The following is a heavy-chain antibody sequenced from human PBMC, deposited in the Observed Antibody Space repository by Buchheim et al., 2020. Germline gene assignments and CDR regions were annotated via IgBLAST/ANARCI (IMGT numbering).Heavy chain of an antibody. CDR2: VSKDGSTK. V-gene: IGHV3-30-3*01. J-gene: IGHJ6*02. Sequence: QVQLVESGGGVVQPGRSLSLSCAASGFSFSSYAMHWVRQAPGKGLEWVAVVSKDGSTKYYADSVKGRFTFSRDNSRDTVYLQMNSLRAEDTAVYYCARHGMDVWGQGTT. CDR3: ARHGMDV. CDR1: GFSFSSYA.